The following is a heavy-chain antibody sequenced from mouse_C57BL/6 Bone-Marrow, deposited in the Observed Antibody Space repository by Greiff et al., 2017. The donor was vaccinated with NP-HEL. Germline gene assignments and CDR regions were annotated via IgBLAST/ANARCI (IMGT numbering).Heavy chain of an antibody. Sequence: VQLQQSGPELVKPGASVKISCKASGYSFTSYYIHWVKQRPGQGLEWIGWIYPGSGNTKYNEKFKGKATLTADTSSSTAYMQLSSLTSEDSAVYYCARGYYYWYFDVWGTGTTVTVSS. D-gene: IGHD1-1*01. J-gene: IGHJ1*03. CDR3: ARGYYYWYFDV. CDR2: IYPGSGNT. CDR1: GYSFTSYY. V-gene: IGHV1-66*01.